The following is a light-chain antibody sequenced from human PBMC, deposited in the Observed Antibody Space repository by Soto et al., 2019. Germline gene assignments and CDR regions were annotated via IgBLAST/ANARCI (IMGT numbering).Light chain of an antibody. Sequence: EIVLTQSPGTLSLSPGERATLSCRASQSVSSNYFAWYQQKPGQAPRLLIYGISSRATGIPDRLSGSGSGRDFSLTISRLEPEDFAVYYCEQYGSSPRTFGQGTKVEIK. CDR3: EQYGSSPRT. J-gene: IGKJ1*01. CDR2: GIS. V-gene: IGKV3-20*01. CDR1: QSVSSNY.